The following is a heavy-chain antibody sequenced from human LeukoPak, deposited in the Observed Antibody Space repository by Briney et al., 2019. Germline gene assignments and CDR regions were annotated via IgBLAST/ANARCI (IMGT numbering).Heavy chain of an antibody. J-gene: IGHJ4*02. Sequence: PGGSLRLSCAASGFTFSSYWMHWVRQAPGEGLEWVANIKQDGSEKYYVGSVKGQFTISRDNTENSLYLQMNSLRVEDTAVYYCVRAVGASASYWGQGTLVTVSS. V-gene: IGHV3-7*03. D-gene: IGHD3-10*01. CDR1: GFTFSSYW. CDR3: VRAVGASASY. CDR2: IKQDGSEK.